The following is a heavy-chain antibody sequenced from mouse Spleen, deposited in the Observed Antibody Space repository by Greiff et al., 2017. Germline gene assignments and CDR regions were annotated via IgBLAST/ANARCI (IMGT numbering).Heavy chain of an antibody. Sequence: VQLQQSGAELVRPGASVKLSCTASGFNIKDDYMHWVKQRPEQGLEWIGWIDPENGDTEYASKFQGKATITADTSSNTAYLQLSSLTSEDTAVYYCTTKVRHAMDYWGQGTSVTVSS. CDR1: GFNIKDDY. V-gene: IGHV14-4*01. J-gene: IGHJ4*01. CDR2: IDPENGDT. CDR3: TTKVRHAMDY. D-gene: IGHD2-14*01.